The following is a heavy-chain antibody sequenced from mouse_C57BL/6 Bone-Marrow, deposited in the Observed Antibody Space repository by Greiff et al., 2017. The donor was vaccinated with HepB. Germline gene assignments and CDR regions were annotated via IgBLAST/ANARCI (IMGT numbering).Heavy chain of an antibody. CDR3: TTVVAHYYAMGY. V-gene: IGHV5-9-1*02. CDR2: ISSGGDYI. Sequence: EVKVVESGEGLVKPGGSLKLSCAASGFTFSSYAMSWVRQTPEKRLEWVAYISSGGDYIYYADTVKGRFTISRDNARNTLYLQMSSLKSEDTAMYYCTTVVAHYYAMGYWGQGTSVSVSS. CDR1: GFTFSSYA. D-gene: IGHD1-1*01. J-gene: IGHJ4*01.